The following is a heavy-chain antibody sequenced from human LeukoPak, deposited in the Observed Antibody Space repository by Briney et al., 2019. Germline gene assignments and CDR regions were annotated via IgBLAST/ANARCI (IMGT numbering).Heavy chain of an antibody. CDR3: AKGETAQVPAYSSSWYYFDY. J-gene: IGHJ4*02. V-gene: IGHV3-30*18. Sequence: GGSLRLSCAASGFTFSSYGMHWVRQAPGKGLEWVAVISYDGSNKYYADSVKGRFTISRDNSKNTLYLQMNSLRAEDTAVYYCAKGETAQVPAYSSSWYYFDYWGQGTLVTVSS. CDR2: ISYDGSNK. D-gene: IGHD6-13*01. CDR1: GFTFSSYG.